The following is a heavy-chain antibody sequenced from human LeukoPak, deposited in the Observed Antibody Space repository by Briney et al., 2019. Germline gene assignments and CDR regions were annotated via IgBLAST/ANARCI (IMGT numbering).Heavy chain of an antibody. J-gene: IGHJ6*02. V-gene: IGHV3-30*18. CDR1: GFTFSSYG. CDR3: AKDGTLGYCSSTSCYHDGMDV. Sequence: GGSLRLSCAASGFTFSSYGMHWVRQAPGKGLEWVAVISYGGSNKYYADSVKGRFTISRDNSKNTLYLQMNSLRAEDTAVYYCAKDGTLGYCSSTSCYHDGMDVWGQGTTVTVSS. D-gene: IGHD2-2*01. CDR2: ISYGGSNK.